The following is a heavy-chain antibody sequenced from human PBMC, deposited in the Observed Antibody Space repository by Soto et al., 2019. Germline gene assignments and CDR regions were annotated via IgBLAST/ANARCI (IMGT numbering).Heavy chain of an antibody. Sequence: SETLSLTCSVSGGSVSNKTYYWSWVRQPPGKRLEWIGYVYYSGTTNYNPSLKSRVTISVDLSKNQFSLRLSSVTTADTALYYCARTTAVPNTLRSRYFFDYWGQGTLVTVPQ. D-gene: IGHD4-17*01. CDR2: VYYSGTT. CDR3: ARTTAVPNTLRSRYFFDY. CDR1: GGSVSNKTYY. J-gene: IGHJ4*02. V-gene: IGHV4-61*01.